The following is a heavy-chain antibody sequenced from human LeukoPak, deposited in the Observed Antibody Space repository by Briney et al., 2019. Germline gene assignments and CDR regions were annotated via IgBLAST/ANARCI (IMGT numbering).Heavy chain of an antibody. D-gene: IGHD3-10*01. Sequence: SETLSLTCAVYGGSFSGYYWSWIRQPPGKGLEWIGEINHSGSTNYNPSLKSRVTISVDTSKNQFSLKLSSVTAADTAVYYCARKDRVVLWFGESRGYFDYWGQGTLVTVSS. CDR2: INHSGST. V-gene: IGHV4-34*01. CDR1: GGSFSGYY. CDR3: ARKDRVVLWFGESRGYFDY. J-gene: IGHJ4*02.